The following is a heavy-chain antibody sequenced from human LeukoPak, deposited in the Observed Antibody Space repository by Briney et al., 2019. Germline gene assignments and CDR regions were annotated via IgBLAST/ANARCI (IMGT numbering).Heavy chain of an antibody. Sequence: GESLQISCKGSGYSFTNFWIGWVRQMPGKGLEWMGIIYPGDSDTRYSPSFQGQVTISADKSISTAYLQWSSLKASDTAMYCCARRSSTWAFDIWGQGTMVTVSS. CDR1: GYSFTNFW. V-gene: IGHV5-51*01. CDR3: ARRSSTWAFDI. D-gene: IGHD2-2*01. J-gene: IGHJ3*02. CDR2: IYPGDSDT.